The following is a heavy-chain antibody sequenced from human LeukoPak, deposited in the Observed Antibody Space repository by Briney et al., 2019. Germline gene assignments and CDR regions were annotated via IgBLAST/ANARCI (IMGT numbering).Heavy chain of an antibody. CDR1: GFTFTNYW. D-gene: IGHD6-13*01. V-gene: IGHV3-7*01. CDR2: IKQNGGEK. Sequence: GGSLTLSCAVSGFTFTNYWMNWVRQAPGKGLEWVASIKQNGGEKSYVDSVKGRFSISRDNAKNSLYLQMSSLRAEDTAVYYCARDGTAAGLYFDLWGQGTLVTVSS. CDR3: ARDGTAAGLYFDL. J-gene: IGHJ4*01.